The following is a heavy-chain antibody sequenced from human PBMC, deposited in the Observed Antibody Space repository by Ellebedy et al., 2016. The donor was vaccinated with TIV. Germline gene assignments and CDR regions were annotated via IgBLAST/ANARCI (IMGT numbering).Heavy chain of an antibody. CDR1: GGTFSSYA. V-gene: IGHV1-69*13. CDR3: AREVPIVVDPVMDV. D-gene: IGHD2-2*01. CDR2: IIPIFGTA. J-gene: IGHJ6*02. Sequence: SVKVSXXASGGTFSSYAISWVRQAPGQGLEWMGGIIPIFGTANYAQKFQGRVTITADESTSTAYMELSSLRSEDTAVYYCAREVPIVVDPVMDVWGQGTTVTVSS.